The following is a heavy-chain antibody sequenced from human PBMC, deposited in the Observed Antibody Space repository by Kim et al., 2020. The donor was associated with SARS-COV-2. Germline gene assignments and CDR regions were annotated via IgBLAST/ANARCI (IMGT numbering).Heavy chain of an antibody. Sequence: GGSLRLSCAASGFTFSSYSMNWVRQAPGKGLEWVSSISSSSSYIYYADSVKGRFTISRDNAKNSLYLQMNSLRAEDTAVYYCARDPPREIIPVLQPMDVWGQGTTVTVSS. J-gene: IGHJ6*02. CDR3: ARDPPREIIPVLQPMDV. D-gene: IGHD3-10*01. CDR2: ISSSSSYI. CDR1: GFTFSSYS. V-gene: IGHV3-21*01.